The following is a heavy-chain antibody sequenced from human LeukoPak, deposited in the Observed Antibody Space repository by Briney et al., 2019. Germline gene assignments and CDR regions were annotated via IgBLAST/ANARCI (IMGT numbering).Heavy chain of an antibody. CDR1: GGSISSYN. D-gene: IGHD5-18*01. J-gene: IGHJ3*02. CDR2: IYYSGST. V-gene: IGHV4-59*01. Sequence: SETLSLTCTVSGGSISSYNWSWIRRPPGKGLEWIGYIYYSGSTNYNPSLKSRVTISVDTSKNQFSLKLSSVTAADTAVYYCASSGYSYGFLTFDIWGQGTMVTVSS. CDR3: ASSGYSYGFLTFDI.